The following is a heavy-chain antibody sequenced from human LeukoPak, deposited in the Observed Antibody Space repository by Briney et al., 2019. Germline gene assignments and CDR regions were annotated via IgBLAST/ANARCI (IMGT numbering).Heavy chain of an antibody. CDR3: ARMGETYYDFWSGYNPPYYYGMDV. D-gene: IGHD3-3*01. Sequence: SETLSLTCTVSGGSLSSYYWSWLRQPPGKGLEWIGYIYYSGSTNYNPSLKSRVTISVDTSKNQFSLKLSSVTAADTAVYYCARMGETYYDFWSGYNPPYYYGMDVWGQGTTVTVSS. CDR1: GGSLSSYY. V-gene: IGHV4-59*01. J-gene: IGHJ6*02. CDR2: IYYSGST.